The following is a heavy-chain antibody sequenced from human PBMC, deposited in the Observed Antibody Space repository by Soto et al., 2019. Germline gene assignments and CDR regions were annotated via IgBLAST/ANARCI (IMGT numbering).Heavy chain of an antibody. D-gene: IGHD6-13*01. CDR2: INPSGGST. J-gene: IGHJ6*02. Sequence: ASVKVSCKASGYTFTSYYMHWVRQAPGQGLEWMGIINPSGGSTSYAQKFQGRVTMTRDTSTSTVYMELSSLRSEDTAVYYCARDSIAAAGTPPTYYYYGMGVWGQGTTVTV. V-gene: IGHV1-46*01. CDR3: ARDSIAAAGTPPTYYYYGMGV. CDR1: GYTFTSYY.